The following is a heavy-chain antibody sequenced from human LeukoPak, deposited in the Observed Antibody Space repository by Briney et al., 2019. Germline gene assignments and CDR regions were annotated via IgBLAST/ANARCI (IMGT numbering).Heavy chain of an antibody. Sequence: GGSLRPSCAASGFTFSDYYISWVRQAPGKGLEWISYISNSGRNMFYGDSVKGRFTIYRDNAKNSLYLQMTSLRAEDTAVYYCARDRDFWSGYYSVWGQGTLVTVSS. D-gene: IGHD3-3*01. V-gene: IGHV3-11*04. J-gene: IGHJ4*02. CDR3: ARDRDFWSGYYSV. CDR2: ISNSGRNM. CDR1: GFTFSDYY.